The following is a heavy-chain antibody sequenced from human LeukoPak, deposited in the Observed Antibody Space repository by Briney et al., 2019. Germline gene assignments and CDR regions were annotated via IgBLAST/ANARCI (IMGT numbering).Heavy chain of an antibody. V-gene: IGHV4-39*02. J-gene: IGHJ5*02. D-gene: IGHD2-2*01. CDR1: GGSISSSSYY. CDR3: AREGGDIVVVPAANWFDP. Sequence: SETPSLTCTVSGGSISSSSYYWGWIRQPPGKGLEWIGSIYYSGSTYYNPSLKSRVTISVDTSKNQFSLKLSSVTAADTAVYYCAREGGDIVVVPAANWFDPWGQGTLVTVSS. CDR2: IYYSGST.